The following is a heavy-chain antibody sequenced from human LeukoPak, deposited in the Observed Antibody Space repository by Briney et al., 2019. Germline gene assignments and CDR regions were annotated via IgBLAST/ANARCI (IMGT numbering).Heavy chain of an antibody. CDR3: ARDFSSGWYSPWYFDL. CDR1: GGTFSSYA. CDR2: IIPILGIA. Sequence: GASVKVSCKASGGTFSSYAISWVRQAPGQGLEWMGRIIPILGIANYAQKFQGRVTITADKSTSTAYMELSSLRSEDTAVYYCARDFSSGWYSPWYFDLWGRGTLVTDSS. D-gene: IGHD6-19*01. J-gene: IGHJ2*01. V-gene: IGHV1-69*04.